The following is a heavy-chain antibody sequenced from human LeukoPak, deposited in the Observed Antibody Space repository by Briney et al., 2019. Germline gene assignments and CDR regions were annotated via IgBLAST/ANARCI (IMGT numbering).Heavy chain of an antibody. Sequence: PGGSLRLSCGASGFTFSDSFMSWIRQAPGKGLAWIAYISSRSRTTHYADSVKGRFTISRDNAKSSLFLQMDSLRAEDTAVYYCARHSQQLVFSPFDYWGQGSVVTVSS. V-gene: IGHV3-11*01. CDR2: ISSRSRTT. D-gene: IGHD6-6*01. J-gene: IGHJ4*02. CDR1: GFTFSDSF. CDR3: ARHSQQLVFSPFDY.